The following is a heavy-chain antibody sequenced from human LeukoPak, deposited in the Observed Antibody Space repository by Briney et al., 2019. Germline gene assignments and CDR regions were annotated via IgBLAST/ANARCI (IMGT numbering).Heavy chain of an antibody. CDR3: AKGGYTTWFDP. D-gene: IGHD2-15*01. V-gene: IGHV3-23*01. CDR2: IRANGGDT. J-gene: IGHJ5*02. Sequence: GGSLRLSCAASGFTFMEYSTSWVRQAPGKGLEWVSNIRANGGDTYYTDSVKGRFTISRDNSKNTLYLEMNSLRAEDTAVYYCAKGGYTTWFDPWGQGTLVTVSS. CDR1: GFTFMEYS.